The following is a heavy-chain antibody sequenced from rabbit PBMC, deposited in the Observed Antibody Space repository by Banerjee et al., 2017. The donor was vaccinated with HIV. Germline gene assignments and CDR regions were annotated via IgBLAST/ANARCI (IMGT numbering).Heavy chain of an antibody. CDR2: IAAGSSGST. CDR3: ARRGSGAYGL. CDR1: GFVISTYD. D-gene: IGHD1-1*01. V-gene: IGHV1S40*01. J-gene: IGHJ4*01. Sequence: QSLEESGGDLVKPGTSLTLTCTASGFVISTYDMTWVRQAPGKGLEWIACIAAGSSGSTYYASWAKGRFTISKTSSTTVTLQMTSLTVADTATYFCARRGSGAYGLWGPGTLVTVS.